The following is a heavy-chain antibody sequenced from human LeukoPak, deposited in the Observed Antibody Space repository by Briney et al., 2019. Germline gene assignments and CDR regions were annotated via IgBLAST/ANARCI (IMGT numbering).Heavy chain of an antibody. CDR2: IKSDGSA. D-gene: IGHD3-22*01. J-gene: IGHJ4*02. Sequence: GGSLSLSCAAAGFTFSGACMHWVRQDAGKGLVWVSLIKSDGSAIYADSVKGRFTISRDNAKSTVYLQMNSLRAEDTAVYYCARDYYYSVDYWGQGTLVTVSS. CDR1: GFTFSGAC. V-gene: IGHV3-74*01. CDR3: ARDYYYSVDY.